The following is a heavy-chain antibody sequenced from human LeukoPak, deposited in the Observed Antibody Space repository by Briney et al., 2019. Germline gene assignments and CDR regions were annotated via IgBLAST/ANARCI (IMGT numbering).Heavy chain of an antibody. CDR1: GFTFSNYN. V-gene: IGHV3-48*02. CDR3: ARDPRPYSGSGLHFDI. D-gene: IGHD1-26*01. CDR2: IGSSSSPI. J-gene: IGHJ3*02. Sequence: GGSLRLSCAASGFTFSNYNINWVRQAPGKGLEWVSFIGSSSSPIYYADSVKGRFTVSRDNAKNSLYLHLNSLRDEDTAVYYCARDPRPYSGSGLHFDIWGRGTLVTVSS.